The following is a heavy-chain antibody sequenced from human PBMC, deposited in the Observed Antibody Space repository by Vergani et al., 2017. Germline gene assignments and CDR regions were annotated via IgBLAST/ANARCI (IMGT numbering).Heavy chain of an antibody. V-gene: IGHV3-43D*03. Sequence: EVQLVESGGVVVQPGGSLRLSCAASGFTFDDYAMHWVRQAPGKGLEWVSLISWDGGSTYYADSVKGRFTISRDNSKNSLYLQMNSLRAEDTALYYCAKSASAGDQLCLDYWGQGTLVTVSS. CDR2: ISWDGGST. CDR1: GFTFDDYA. D-gene: IGHD7-27*01. J-gene: IGHJ4*02. CDR3: AKSASAGDQLCLDY.